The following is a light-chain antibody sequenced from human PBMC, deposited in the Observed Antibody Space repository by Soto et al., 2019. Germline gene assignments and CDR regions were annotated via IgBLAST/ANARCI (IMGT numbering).Light chain of an antibody. V-gene: IGLV2-14*03. Sequence: QSALTQPASVSGSPGQSIAISCTGTSSDVGGYNYVSWYQQHPGKTPKLMICDVSNRPSGASSRFSGSKCGNTASLTISGLQAEDEAEYYCSSYTSSSTYVFGPGTKLTVL. CDR2: DVS. J-gene: IGLJ1*01. CDR1: SSDVGGYNY. CDR3: SSYTSSSTYV.